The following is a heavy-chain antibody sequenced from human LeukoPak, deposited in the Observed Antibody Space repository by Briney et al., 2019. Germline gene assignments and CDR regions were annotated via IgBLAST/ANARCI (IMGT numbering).Heavy chain of an antibody. CDR3: AKDMGRYGDYIDAFDI. CDR1: GFTFDDYA. D-gene: IGHD4-17*01. V-gene: IGHV3-9*01. J-gene: IGHJ3*02. Sequence: GGSLRLSCAASGFTFDDYAMHWVRQAPGKGLEWVSGISWNSGSIGYADSVKGRFTISRDNAKNSLYLQMNSLRAEDTALYYCAKDMGRYGDYIDAFDIRGQGTMVTVSS. CDR2: ISWNSGSI.